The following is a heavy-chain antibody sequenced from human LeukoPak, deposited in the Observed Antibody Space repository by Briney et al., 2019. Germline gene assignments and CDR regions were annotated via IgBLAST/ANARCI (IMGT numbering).Heavy chain of an antibody. D-gene: IGHD1-14*01. CDR1: GFTFSSYG. V-gene: IGHV3-33*01. CDR2: IWYDGSNK. J-gene: IGHJ4*02. Sequence: GRSLRLSCAASGFTFSSYGMHWVRQAPGKGLEWVAVIWYDGSNKYYADSVKGRFTISRDNSKNTLYLQMNSLRAEDTAVYYCARGQPTGEYYFDYWGQGTLVTVSS. CDR3: ARGQPTGEYYFDY.